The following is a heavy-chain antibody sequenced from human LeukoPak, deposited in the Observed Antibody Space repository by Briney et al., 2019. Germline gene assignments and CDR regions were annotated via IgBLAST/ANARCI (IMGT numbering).Heavy chain of an antibody. Sequence: PSETLSLTCAVYGGSFSGYYWSWIRQPPGKGLEWIGEINHSGSTNFNPSIKSRVTISVDTSKNQFSLKLSSVTAADTAVYYCARGVKYYGSGSSFYYYYGMDVWGQGTTVTVSS. CDR3: ARGVKYYGSGSSFYYYYGMDV. D-gene: IGHD3-10*01. J-gene: IGHJ6*02. V-gene: IGHV4-34*01. CDR1: GGSFSGYY. CDR2: INHSGST.